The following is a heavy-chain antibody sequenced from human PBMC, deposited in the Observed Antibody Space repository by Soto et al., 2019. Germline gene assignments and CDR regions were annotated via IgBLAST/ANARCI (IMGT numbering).Heavy chain of an antibody. Sequence: GGSLRLSCAASGFTFSSYDMHWVRQATGKGLEWVSAIGTAGDTYYPGSVKGRFTISRENAKNSLYLQMNSLRAEDTAVYYCARLTGYSSGWPNYYYYYGMDVWGQGTTVTVS. D-gene: IGHD6-19*01. V-gene: IGHV3-13*01. J-gene: IGHJ6*02. CDR2: IGTAGDT. CDR3: ARLTGYSSGWPNYYYYYGMDV. CDR1: GFTFSSYD.